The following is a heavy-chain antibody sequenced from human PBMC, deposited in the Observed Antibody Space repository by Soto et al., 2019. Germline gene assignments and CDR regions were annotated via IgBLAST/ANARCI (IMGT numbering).Heavy chain of an antibody. V-gene: IGHV4-4*07. CDR1: GGSISSYY. CDR2: IYSSGST. CDR3: AREAITIFGEQRFGP. Sequence: LSLTCTVSGGSISSYYWSWIRQSAGKGLEWIGRIYSSGSTNYNPSLKSRVSMSVDTSKNQFSLKLSSVAAADTAVYYCAREAITIFGEQRFGPWGHGTLVTVSS. J-gene: IGHJ5*02. D-gene: IGHD3-3*01.